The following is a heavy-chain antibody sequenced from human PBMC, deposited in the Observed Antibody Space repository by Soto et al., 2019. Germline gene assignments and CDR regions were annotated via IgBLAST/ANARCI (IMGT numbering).Heavy chain of an antibody. J-gene: IGHJ4*02. V-gene: IGHV3-23*01. CDR2: ISGSGGST. CDR1: GFTFSSYA. D-gene: IGHD2-2*01. CDR3: AKDGPKRGYCSSTSCYARDPVFRYFDY. Sequence: PGGSLRLSCAASGFTFSSYAMSWVRQAPGKGLEWVSAISGSGGSTYYADSVKGRFTISRDNSKNTLYLQMNSLRAEDTAVYYCAKDGPKRGYCSSTSCYARDPVFRYFDYWGQGTLVTVSS.